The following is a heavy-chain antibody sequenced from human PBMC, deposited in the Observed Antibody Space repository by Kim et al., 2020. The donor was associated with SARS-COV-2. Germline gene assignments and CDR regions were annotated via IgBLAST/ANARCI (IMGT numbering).Heavy chain of an antibody. Sequence: GGSLRLSCAASGFTVNSNYYMSWVRQAPGKGLEWVSIIYSDGSASYADSVKGRFTISRDNSKNTLYLQMNSLRAEDTAIYYCARVRSGSYTYHFDYWGQGTLVTVSP. CDR2: IYSDGSA. J-gene: IGHJ4*02. V-gene: IGHV3-53*01. CDR3: ARVRSGSYTYHFDY. D-gene: IGHD1-26*01. CDR1: GFTVNSNYY.